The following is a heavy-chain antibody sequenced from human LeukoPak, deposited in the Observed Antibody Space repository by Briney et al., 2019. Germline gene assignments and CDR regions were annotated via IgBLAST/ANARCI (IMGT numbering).Heavy chain of an antibody. V-gene: IGHV4-34*01. CDR1: GGSFSGYY. CDR3: ARVRMKWFDP. Sequence: SETLSLTCAVYGGSFSGYYWSWIRQPPGKGLEWIGEINHSGSTNYNPSLKSRVTISVDTSKYQFSLKLSSVTAADTAVYYCARVRMKWFDPWGQGTLVTVSS. J-gene: IGHJ5*02. D-gene: IGHD1-14*01. CDR2: INHSGST.